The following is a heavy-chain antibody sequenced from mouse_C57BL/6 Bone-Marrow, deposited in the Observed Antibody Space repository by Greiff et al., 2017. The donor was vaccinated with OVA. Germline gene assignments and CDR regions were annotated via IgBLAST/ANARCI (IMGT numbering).Heavy chain of an antibody. CDR1: GYTFTSYW. Sequence: QVQLQQPGAELVRPGTSVKLSCKASGYTFTSYWMHWVKQRPGQGLEWIGVIDPSDSYTNYNQKFKGKATLTVDTSSSTAYMQLSSLTSEDSAVYYCARSDYYGPFAYWGQGTLVTVSA. CDR3: ARSDYYGPFAY. V-gene: IGHV1-59*01. CDR2: IDPSDSYT. J-gene: IGHJ3*01. D-gene: IGHD1-1*01.